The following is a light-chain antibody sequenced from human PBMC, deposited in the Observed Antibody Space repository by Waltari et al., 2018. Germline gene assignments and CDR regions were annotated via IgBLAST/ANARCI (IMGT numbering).Light chain of an antibody. Sequence: DIVMTQSPDSLAVSLGERATIHCKSSQSVLYSSNNKNYLAWYQQKPGQPPKLLIYWASTRESGVPDRFSGSGSGTDFTLTISSLQAEDVAVYYCQQYYSTPFTFGGGTKVEIK. V-gene: IGKV4-1*01. J-gene: IGKJ4*01. CDR1: QSVLYSSNNKNY. CDR2: WAS. CDR3: QQYYSTPFT.